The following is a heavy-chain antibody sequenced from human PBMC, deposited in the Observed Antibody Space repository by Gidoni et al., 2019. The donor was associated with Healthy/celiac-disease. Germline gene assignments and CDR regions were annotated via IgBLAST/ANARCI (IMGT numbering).Heavy chain of an antibody. D-gene: IGHD2-2*02. CDR3: ARRAIVVVPAAIRSRFSAFDI. CDR1: GGSFSGYY. V-gene: IGHV4-34*01. Sequence: QVQLQQWGAGLLKPSETLSLTCAVYGGSFSGYYWSWIRQPPGKGLEWIGEINHSGSTNYNPSLKSRVTISVDTSKNQFALKLSSVTAADTAVYYCARRAIVVVPAAIRSRFSAFDIWGQGTMVTVSS. J-gene: IGHJ3*02. CDR2: INHSGST.